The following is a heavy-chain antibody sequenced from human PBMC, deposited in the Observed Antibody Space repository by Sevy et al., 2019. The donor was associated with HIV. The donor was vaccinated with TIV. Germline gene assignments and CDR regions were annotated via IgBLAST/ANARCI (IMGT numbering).Heavy chain of an antibody. CDR3: ATGPRLFLA. V-gene: IGHV3-15*05. Sequence: GESLKISCAASGFTFTSAWMNWVRQAPGKGLDWVGYIKPNSDGGTTDYAAPLKGRFSISRDDSKNAIYLQMNSLKIEDTAVYYCATGPRLFLAWGQGTLVTVSS. CDR2: IKPNSDGGTT. J-gene: IGHJ5*02. CDR1: GFTFTSAW.